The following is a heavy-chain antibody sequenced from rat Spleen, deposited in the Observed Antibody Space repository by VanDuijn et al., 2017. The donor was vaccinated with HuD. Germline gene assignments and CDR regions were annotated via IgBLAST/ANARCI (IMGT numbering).Heavy chain of an antibody. CDR1: GFSLTSNG. CDR3: TRDRTDY. V-gene: IGHV2S12*01. Sequence: QVQLKESGPGLVQPSPTLSLTCTVSGFSLTSNGVSWVRQPPGKGLEWIAAISSGGSTYYNSALKSRLSISRDTSKSQVFLKMNSLQTEDTAIYFCTRDRTDYWGQGVMVTVSS. D-gene: IGHD1-5*01. CDR2: ISSGGST. J-gene: IGHJ2*01.